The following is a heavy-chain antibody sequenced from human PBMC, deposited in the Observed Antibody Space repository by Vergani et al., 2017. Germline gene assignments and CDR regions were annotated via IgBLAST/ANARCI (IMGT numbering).Heavy chain of an antibody. V-gene: IGHV3-30*02. CDR2: IRYDGSKK. J-gene: IGHJ4*02. CDR1: GFTFSSYG. D-gene: IGHD2-21*01. Sequence: QVQLVESGGGVVLPGGSLRLSCAASGFTFSSYGMHWVRQAPGKGLEWVAFIRYDGSKKYYADSVKGRFTISRDNSKNTLYLQMNSLRAEDTAVYYCADLYGDDGFSPFWGQGTLVTVSS. CDR3: ADLYGDDGFSPF.